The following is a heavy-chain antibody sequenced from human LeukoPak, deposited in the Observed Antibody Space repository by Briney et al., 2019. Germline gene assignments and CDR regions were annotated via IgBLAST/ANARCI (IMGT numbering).Heavy chain of an antibody. D-gene: IGHD3-10*01. Sequence: PGGSLRLSCAASGFTFGIYGMHWVRQAPGKGLEWVASIWINGRDETYVDSVKGRFSISGDNSTLFLQMNSLRPEDTAIYFCARGKGSGRFGYFYYGVDVWGQGTTVTVSS. V-gene: IGHV3-33*01. CDR1: GFTFGIYG. CDR2: IWINGRDE. CDR3: ARGKGSGRFGYFYYGVDV. J-gene: IGHJ6*02.